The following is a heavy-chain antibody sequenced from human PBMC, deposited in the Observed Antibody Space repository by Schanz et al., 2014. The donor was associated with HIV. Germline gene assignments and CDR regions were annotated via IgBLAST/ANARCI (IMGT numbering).Heavy chain of an antibody. CDR3: ARDRVSGSSSSSWFDP. Sequence: EVQVVESGGGLAQPGRSLRLSCVVSGLSLSDFAWHWVRQTPERGLEWVSGITWNNRVTGYADSVKGRFTISRDPAKNSLYLQIISLTAEDTAMYYCARDRVSGSSSSSWFDPWGQGTLVTVSS. CDR1: GLSLSDFA. J-gene: IGHJ5*02. V-gene: IGHV3-9*01. D-gene: IGHD6-6*01. CDR2: ITWNNRVT.